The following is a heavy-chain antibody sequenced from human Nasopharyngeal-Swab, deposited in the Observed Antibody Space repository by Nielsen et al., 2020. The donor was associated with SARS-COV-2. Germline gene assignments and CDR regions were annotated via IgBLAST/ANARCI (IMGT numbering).Heavy chain of an antibody. D-gene: IGHD5-12*01. CDR2: INSDGSST. CDR1: GFTFDDYG. CDR3: ARSGYSGYDDYGGTLEDY. J-gene: IGHJ4*02. Sequence: GESLKISCAASGFTFDDYGMSWVRQAPGKGLVWVSRINSDGSSTSYADSVKGRFTISRDNAKNTLYLQMNSLRAEDTAVYYCARSGYSGYDDYGGTLEDYWGQGTLVTVSS. V-gene: IGHV3-74*01.